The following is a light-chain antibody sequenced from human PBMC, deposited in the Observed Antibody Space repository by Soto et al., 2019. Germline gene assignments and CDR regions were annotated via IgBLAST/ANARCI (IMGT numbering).Light chain of an antibody. CDR3: QMYNSVPLT. V-gene: IGKV3-11*01. CDR2: DAS. J-gene: IGKJ4*01. CDR1: QSVSSY. Sequence: EIVLTQSPATLSLSPGERATLSCRASQSVSSYLAWYQQKPGQAPRLLIYDASNRATGIPARFSGSGSGTDFTLTISSLEPEDVATYYCQMYNSVPLTFGGGTKVDI.